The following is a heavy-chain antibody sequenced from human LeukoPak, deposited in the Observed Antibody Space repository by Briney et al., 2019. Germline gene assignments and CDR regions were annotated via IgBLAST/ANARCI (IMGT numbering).Heavy chain of an antibody. D-gene: IGHD1-26*01. V-gene: IGHV4-34*01. CDR3: ARGALKWELLPIRARKSYYFDY. CDR2: INQSGST. CDR1: GFTVSSNY. J-gene: IGHJ4*02. Sequence: PGGSLRLSCAASGFTVSSNYMSWIRQPPGKGLEWIGEINQSGSTNYNPSLKSRVTISVDTSKNHFSLKLSSVAAADTAVYYCARGALKWELLPIRARKSYYFDYWGQGTLVTVSS.